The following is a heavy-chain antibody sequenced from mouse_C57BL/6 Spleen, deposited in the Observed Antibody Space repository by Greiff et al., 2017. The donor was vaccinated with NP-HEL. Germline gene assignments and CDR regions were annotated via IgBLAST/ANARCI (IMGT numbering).Heavy chain of an antibody. Sequence: EVKLVESGGDLVKPGGSLKLSCAASGFTFSSYGMSWVRQTPDKRLEWVATISSGGSYTYYPARVKGRFTISRDHAKNTLYLQMSSLKSEDTAMYYFARHNFGRDYAMDYWGQGTSVTVSS. D-gene: IGHD1-3*01. V-gene: IGHV5-6*01. CDR2: ISSGGSYT. J-gene: IGHJ4*01. CDR3: ARHNFGRDYAMDY. CDR1: GFTFSSYG.